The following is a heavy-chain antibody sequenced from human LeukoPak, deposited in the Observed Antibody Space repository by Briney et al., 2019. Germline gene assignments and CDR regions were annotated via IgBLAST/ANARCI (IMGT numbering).Heavy chain of an antibody. D-gene: IGHD3-16*01. CDR1: GDSISSGDYS. V-gene: IGHV4-30-2*01. CDR2: IYHTGNT. CDR3: ARGLLDP. Sequence: SETLSLTCAVSGDSISSGDYSWNWIRQPPGKGLEWIGYIYHTGNTYYNPSLKSRVTISVDRPKNQFSLKVSSVTAADTAVYSCARGLLDPWGQGTLVTVSS. J-gene: IGHJ5*02.